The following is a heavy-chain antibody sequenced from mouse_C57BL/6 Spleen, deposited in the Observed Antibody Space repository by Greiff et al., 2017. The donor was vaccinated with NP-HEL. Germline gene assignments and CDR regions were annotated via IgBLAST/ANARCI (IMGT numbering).Heavy chain of an antibody. Sequence: VQLQQPGTELVKPGDSVKLSCKASGYTFTSYWMHWVKQRPGQGLEWIGNINPSNGGTNYNEKFKSKATLTVDKSSSTAYMQLSSLTSEDSAVYYCARQYYGSPWYFDVWGTGTTVTVSS. D-gene: IGHD1-1*01. CDR2: INPSNGGT. V-gene: IGHV1-53*01. CDR1: GYTFTSYW. CDR3: ARQYYGSPWYFDV. J-gene: IGHJ1*03.